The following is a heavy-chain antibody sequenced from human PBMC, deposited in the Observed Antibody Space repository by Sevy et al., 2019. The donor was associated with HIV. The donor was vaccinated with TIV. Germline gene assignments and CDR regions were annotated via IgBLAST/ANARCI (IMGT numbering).Heavy chain of an antibody. D-gene: IGHD1-26*01. CDR2: IRSKSGGGTT. CDR1: GFNFNDAW. V-gene: IGHV3-15*01. Sequence: GGSLRLSCVASGFNFNDAWMSWVSQAPGKGLEWVARIRSKSGGGTTDLAAFAKGKFTISRDDTKNRLYLQMNSLKTEDTAVYYCAIDHRRDGTIVVPFEKWGQGTLVTVSS. J-gene: IGHJ4*02. CDR3: AIDHRRDGTIVVPFEK.